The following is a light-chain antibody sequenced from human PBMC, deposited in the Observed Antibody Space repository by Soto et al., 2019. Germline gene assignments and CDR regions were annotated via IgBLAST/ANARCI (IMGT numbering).Light chain of an antibody. J-gene: IGKJ1*01. V-gene: IGKV1D-12*01. CDR3: QQANSFPPWT. Sequence: IQMTQQTSSECASVGDSITLTWRVSQGISSWLAWYQQKPGKAPKLLIYAASSLQSGVPSRFSGSGSGTDFTLTISGLQPEDFATYCCQQANSFPPWTFGEGTKVDIK. CDR2: AAS. CDR1: QGISSW.